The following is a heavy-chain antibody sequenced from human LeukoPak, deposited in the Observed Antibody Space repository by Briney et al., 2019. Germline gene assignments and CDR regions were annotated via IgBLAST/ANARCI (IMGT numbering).Heavy chain of an antibody. CDR3: ASVRGYSSGWYASGFDP. CDR1: GGSITSSSYY. J-gene: IGHJ5*02. V-gene: IGHV4-39*07. CDR2: IYYTGST. Sequence: SETLSLTCTVSGGSITSSSYYWGWIRQPPGKGPEWIGSIYYTGSTNYNPSLKSRATISLDTSKNQFSLKLTSVTAADTAVYYCASVRGYSSGWYASGFDPWGQGTLVTVSS. D-gene: IGHD6-19*01.